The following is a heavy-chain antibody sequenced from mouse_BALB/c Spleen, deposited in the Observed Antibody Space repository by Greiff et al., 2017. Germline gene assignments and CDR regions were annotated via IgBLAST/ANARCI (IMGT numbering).Heavy chain of an antibody. Sequence: EVQLQQSGPELVKPGASVKMSCKASGYTFTSYVMHWVKQKPGQGLEWIGYINPYNDGTKYNEKFKGKATLTSDKSSSTAYMELSSLTSEDSAVYYCARWGLRLYYYAMDYWGQGTSVTVSS. CDR3: ARWGLRLYYYAMDY. V-gene: IGHV1-14*01. CDR1: GYTFTSYV. D-gene: IGHD2-4*01. CDR2: INPYNDGT. J-gene: IGHJ4*01.